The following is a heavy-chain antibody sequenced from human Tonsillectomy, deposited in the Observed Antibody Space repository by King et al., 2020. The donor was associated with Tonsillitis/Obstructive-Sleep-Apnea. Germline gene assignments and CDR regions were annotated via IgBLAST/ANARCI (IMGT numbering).Heavy chain of an antibody. J-gene: IGHJ4*02. V-gene: IGHV1-69*01. Sequence: VQLVQSGAEVKKPGSSVKVSCKASGGTFSSYAISWVRQAPGQGLEWMEGIIPIFGTANYAQKFQGRVTITADESTSTAYMELSSLRSVDTAVYYCARDFWSGYYYYFDYWGQGTLVTVSS. D-gene: IGHD3-3*01. CDR3: ARDFWSGYYYYFDY. CDR2: IIPIFGTA. CDR1: GGTFSSYA.